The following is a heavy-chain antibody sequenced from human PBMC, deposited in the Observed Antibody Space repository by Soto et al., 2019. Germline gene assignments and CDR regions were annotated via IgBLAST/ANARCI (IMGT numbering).Heavy chain of an antibody. CDR2: IWYDGSNK. V-gene: IGHV3-33*01. D-gene: IGHD3-3*01. Sequence: QVQLVESGGGVVQPGRSLRLSCAASGFTFSSYGMHWVRQAPGKGLEWVAVIWYDGSNKYYADSVKGRFTISRDNSKNTLHLQINSLRAEDTAVYYCAREERVRITIFGMGSWGQGTLVTVSS. J-gene: IGHJ5*02. CDR1: GFTFSSYG. CDR3: AREERVRITIFGMGS.